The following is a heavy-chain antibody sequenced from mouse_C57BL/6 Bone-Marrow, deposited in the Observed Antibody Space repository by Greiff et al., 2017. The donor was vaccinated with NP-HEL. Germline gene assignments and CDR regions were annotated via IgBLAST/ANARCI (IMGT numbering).Heavy chain of an antibody. Sequence: EVKLVESGGGLVQPGGSLKLSCAASGFTFSDYGMAWVRQAPRKGPEWVAFISNLAYSIYYAATVTGRFTISRENAKNTLYLEMSSLRSEDTAMYYCARQPGAMDYWGQGTSVTVSS. CDR1: GFTFSDYG. V-gene: IGHV5-15*01. CDR3: ARQPGAMDY. CDR2: ISNLAYSI. J-gene: IGHJ4*01.